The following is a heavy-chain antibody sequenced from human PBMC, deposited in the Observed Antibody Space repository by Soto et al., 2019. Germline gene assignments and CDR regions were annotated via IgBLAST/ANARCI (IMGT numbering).Heavy chain of an antibody. Sequence: GGSLRLSCAASGFTFDDYAMHWVRQAPGKGLEWVSGISWNSGSIGYADSVKGRFTISRDNAKNSLYLQMNSLRAEDTALYYCAKEGARLGLDYWGQGTLVTVSS. J-gene: IGHJ4*02. D-gene: IGHD6-19*01. CDR1: GFTFDDYA. CDR2: ISWNSGSI. CDR3: AKEGARLGLDY. V-gene: IGHV3-9*01.